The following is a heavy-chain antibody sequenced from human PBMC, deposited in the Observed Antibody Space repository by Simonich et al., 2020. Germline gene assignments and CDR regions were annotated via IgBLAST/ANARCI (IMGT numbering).Heavy chain of an antibody. Sequence: QVQLQQWGAGLLKPSETLSLTCAVYGGSFSGYYWSWIRQPPGKGLEWIGEINHSGSTNYNPSLKSRVTKSGDTSKNQFARKLSSVTAADTAVYYCARHRLVDGTTGTTGVDYYYGMDVWGQGTTVTVSS. V-gene: IGHV4-34*01. CDR3: ARHRLVDGTTGTTGVDYYYGMDV. D-gene: IGHD1-1*01. CDR2: INHSGST. CDR1: GGSFSGYY. J-gene: IGHJ6*02.